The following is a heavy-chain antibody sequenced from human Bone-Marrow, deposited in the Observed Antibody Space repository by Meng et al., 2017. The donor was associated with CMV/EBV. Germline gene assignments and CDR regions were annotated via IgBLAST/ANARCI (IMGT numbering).Heavy chain of an antibody. V-gene: IGHV3-7*01. CDR1: GGSFSGYY. Sequence: LSLTCAVYGGSFSGYYWSWVRQAPGKGLEWVANIKQDGSEKYYVDSVKGRFTISRDNAKNSLYLQMNSLRAEDTAVYYCARDLSGELPRWGQGTLVTVSS. D-gene: IGHD1-26*01. CDR3: ARDLSGELPR. J-gene: IGHJ4*02. CDR2: IKQDGSEK.